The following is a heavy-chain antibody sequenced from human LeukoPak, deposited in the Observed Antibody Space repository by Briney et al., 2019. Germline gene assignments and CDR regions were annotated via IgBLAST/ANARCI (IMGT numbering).Heavy chain of an antibody. CDR3: ARVGYYESSGYYEY. J-gene: IGHJ4*02. D-gene: IGHD3-22*01. CDR2: INPNNGGT. V-gene: IGHV1-2*06. Sequence: ASVKVSCKASGYIFTAYYMHWVRQAPGQGLEWMGRINPNNGGTNYAQKFQGRVTMTRDTSISTVYMELSRLRSDDTAVYYCARVGYYESSGYYEYWGQGTLVTVSS. CDR1: GYIFTAYY.